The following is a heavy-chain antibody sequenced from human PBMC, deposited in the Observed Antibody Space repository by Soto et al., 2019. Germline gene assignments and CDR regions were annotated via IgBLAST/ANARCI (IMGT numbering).Heavy chain of an antibody. CDR1: GYTFTGYY. D-gene: IGHD2-15*01. V-gene: IGHV1-2*04. CDR2: INPNSGGT. J-gene: IGHJ3*02. Sequence: ASVKVSCKASGYTFTGYYMHWVRQAPGQGLEWMGWINPNSGGTNYAQKFQGWVTMTRDTSISTAYMELSRLRSDDTAVYYCASRGVVTPLTDAFDIWGQGTMVT. CDR3: ASRGVVTPLTDAFDI.